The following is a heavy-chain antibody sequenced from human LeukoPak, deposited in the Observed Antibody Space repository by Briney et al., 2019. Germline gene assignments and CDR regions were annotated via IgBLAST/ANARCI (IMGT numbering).Heavy chain of an antibody. D-gene: IGHD5-18*01. Sequence: GASVKVSRKASGYTFTGYYMHWVRQAPGQGLEWMGRINPNSGGTNYAQKFQGRVTMTRDTSISTAYMELSRLRSDDTAVYYCARDRGYSYGYDPDYWGQGTLVTVSS. V-gene: IGHV1-2*06. J-gene: IGHJ4*02. CDR2: INPNSGGT. CDR3: ARDRGYSYGYDPDY. CDR1: GYTFTGYY.